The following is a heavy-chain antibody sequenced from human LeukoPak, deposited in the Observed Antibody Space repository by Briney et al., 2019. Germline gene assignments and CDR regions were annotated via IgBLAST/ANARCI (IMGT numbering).Heavy chain of an antibody. CDR1: GGSFSGYY. J-gene: IGHJ4*02. Sequence: KPSETLSLTCAVYGGSFSGYYWSWIRQPPGKGLEWIGEINHSGSTNYNPSLKSRVTISVDTSKNQFSLKLSSVTAADTAVYYCARGGRHITMIVVAKGYFDYWGQGTLVTVSS. V-gene: IGHV4-34*01. CDR3: ARGGRHITMIVVAKGYFDY. CDR2: INHSGST. D-gene: IGHD3-22*01.